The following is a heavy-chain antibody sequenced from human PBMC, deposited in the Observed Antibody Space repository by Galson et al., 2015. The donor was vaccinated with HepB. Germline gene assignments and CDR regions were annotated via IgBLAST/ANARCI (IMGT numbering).Heavy chain of an antibody. CDR3: AQLGTGY. CDR1: GFSVSSNY. D-gene: IGHD7-27*01. Sequence: SLRLSCAASGFSVSSNYMNWVRQAPGKGLEWVSVIYGGRSTKYAEFFKGRVTLSRDNYKKKVYLQMNSLRAEDTAVYYCAQLGTGYWGQGTLVTVSS. V-gene: IGHV3-53*01. CDR2: IYGGRST. J-gene: IGHJ4*02.